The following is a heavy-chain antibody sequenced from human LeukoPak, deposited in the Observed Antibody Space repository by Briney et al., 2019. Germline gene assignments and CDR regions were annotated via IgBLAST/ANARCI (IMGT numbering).Heavy chain of an antibody. V-gene: IGHV4-31*03. D-gene: IGHD2/OR15-2a*01. CDR3: ARDSNSFVY. CDR2: IYYSGST. CDR1: GGSISSGVYY. J-gene: IGHJ4*02. Sequence: SQTLSLTCTVSGGSISSGVYYWSWIRRHPGKGLEWIGYIYYSGSTYYNPSLKSRVTISVDTSKNQFSLKLSSVTAADTAVYYCARDSNSFVYWGQGTLVTVSP.